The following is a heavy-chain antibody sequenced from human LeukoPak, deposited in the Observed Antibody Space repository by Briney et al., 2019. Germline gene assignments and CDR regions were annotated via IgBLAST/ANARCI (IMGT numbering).Heavy chain of an antibody. CDR1: GYTFTSYG. Sequence: ASVKVSCKASGYTFTSYGISWVRQAPGQGLEWMGWISAYNGNTNYAQKPQGRVTMTTDTSTSTAYMELRSLRSDDTAVYYCARLQSDDYVWGSSSEFDYWGQGTLVTVSS. CDR3: ARLQSDDYVWGSSSEFDY. J-gene: IGHJ4*02. D-gene: IGHD3-16*01. CDR2: ISAYNGNT. V-gene: IGHV1-18*01.